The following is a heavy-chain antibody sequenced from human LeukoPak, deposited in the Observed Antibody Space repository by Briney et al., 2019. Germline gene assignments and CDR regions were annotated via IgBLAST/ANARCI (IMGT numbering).Heavy chain of an antibody. V-gene: IGHV4-34*01. J-gene: IGHJ4*02. CDR3: ARDGYSGSDAL. D-gene: IGHD5-12*01. Sequence: SETLSLTCAVYGGSFSGYYWSWIRQPPGKGLEWIGEINHSGSTNYNPSLKSRVTTSVDTSQNQFSLNLSSVTAADTAIYYCARDGYSGSDALWGQGTLVTVSS. CDR1: GGSFSGYY. CDR2: INHSGST.